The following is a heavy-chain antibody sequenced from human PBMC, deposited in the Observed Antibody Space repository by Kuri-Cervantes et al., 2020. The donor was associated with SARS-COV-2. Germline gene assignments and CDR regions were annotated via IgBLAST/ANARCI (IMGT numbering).Heavy chain of an antibody. D-gene: IGHD1-1*01. CDR3: AIFSEYNPFDP. Sequence: GGSLRLSCTASGFNYLNYAMHWVRQAPGTGLEWVAVVSYNGTNKYYADSVKGRFTISRDYSKNTLYLQMNSRRAEDTAVYYCAIFSEYNPFDPWGQGTLVTVSS. J-gene: IGHJ5*02. CDR2: VSYNGTNK. CDR1: GFNYLNYA. V-gene: IGHV3-30-3*01.